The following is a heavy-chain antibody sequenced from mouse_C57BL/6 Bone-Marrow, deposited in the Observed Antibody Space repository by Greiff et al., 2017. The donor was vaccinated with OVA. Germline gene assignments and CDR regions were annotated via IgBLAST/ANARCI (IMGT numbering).Heavy chain of an antibody. V-gene: IGHV5-17*01. CDR2: ISSGSSTI. D-gene: IGHD2-4*01. J-gene: IGHJ2*01. Sequence: EVKLVESGGGLVKPGGSLKLSCAASGFPFSDYGMHWVRQAPEKGLEWVAYISSGSSTIYYADTVKGRFTISRDNAKNTLFLQMTSLRSEDTAMYYCARKYDYPYYFDYWGQGTTLTVSS. CDR3: ARKYDYPYYFDY. CDR1: GFPFSDYG.